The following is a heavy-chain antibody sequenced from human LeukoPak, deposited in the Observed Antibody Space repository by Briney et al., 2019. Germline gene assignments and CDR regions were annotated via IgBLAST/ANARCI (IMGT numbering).Heavy chain of an antibody. CDR3: ARVREYYDSSGYYFYYFDY. CDR2: IYYSGST. D-gene: IGHD3-22*01. V-gene: IGHV4-59*01. Sequence: PSETLSLTCTVSGGSISSYYWSWIRQPPGEGLEWGGYIYYSGSTNYNPSLKSRVTISVDTSKNQFSLKLSSVTAADTAVYYCARVREYYDSSGYYFYYFDYWGQGTLVTVSS. J-gene: IGHJ4*02. CDR1: GGSISSYY.